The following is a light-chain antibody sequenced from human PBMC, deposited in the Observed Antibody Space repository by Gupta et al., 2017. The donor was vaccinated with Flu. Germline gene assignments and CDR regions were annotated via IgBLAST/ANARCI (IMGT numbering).Light chain of an antibody. Sequence: GQRLTISCSGSSSNIGRNSVYWYQQFPGTAPKLLIYRNNQRPSGVPDRISGSKSGTSASLAISDLRSEDEAEYYCAAWDDSRWVFGGGTKLTVL. V-gene: IGLV1-47*01. CDR2: RNN. J-gene: IGLJ3*02. CDR1: SSNIGRNS. CDR3: AAWDDSRWV.